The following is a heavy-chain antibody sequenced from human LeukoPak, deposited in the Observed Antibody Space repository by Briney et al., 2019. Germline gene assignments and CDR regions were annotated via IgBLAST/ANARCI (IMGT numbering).Heavy chain of an antibody. V-gene: IGHV3-43*02. J-gene: IGHJ4*02. Sequence: GGSLRLSCAASGFTFDDYAMHWVRQAPGKGLEWVSLISGDGGSTYYADSVKGRFTISRDNSKNSLYLQMNSLRTEDTALYYCATHYYDSSGYPTNFDYWGQGTLVTVSS. D-gene: IGHD3-22*01. CDR1: GFTFDDYA. CDR3: ATHYYDSSGYPTNFDY. CDR2: ISGDGGST.